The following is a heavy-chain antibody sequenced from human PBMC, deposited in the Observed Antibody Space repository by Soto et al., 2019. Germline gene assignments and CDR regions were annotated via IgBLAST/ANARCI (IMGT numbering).Heavy chain of an antibody. CDR3: TTDTGYSGSRFDY. J-gene: IGHJ4*02. Sequence: ASVKVSCKVSGYTLTRLSMHWVRQAPGKGLEWMGGFDPEDDETTYAEKFQGRVTMTEDTSTDTAYLELGSLRSEDTAVYYCTTDTGYSGSRFDYWGQGTLVTVSS. CDR1: GYTLTRLS. V-gene: IGHV1-24*01. CDR2: FDPEDDET. D-gene: IGHD1-26*01.